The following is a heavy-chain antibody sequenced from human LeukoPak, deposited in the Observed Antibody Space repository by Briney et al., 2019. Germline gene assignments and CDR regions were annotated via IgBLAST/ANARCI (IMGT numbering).Heavy chain of an antibody. J-gene: IGHJ4*02. CDR3: AKDISNYGLDY. Sequence: PGGSLRLSCAASGFTFTSYSMNWVRQAPGKGLEWVSGISWNSGSIGYADSVKGRFTISRDNAKNSLYLQMNSLRAEDTALYYCAKDISNYGLDYWGQGTLVTVSS. D-gene: IGHD3-10*01. CDR2: ISWNSGSI. V-gene: IGHV3-9*01. CDR1: GFTFTSYS.